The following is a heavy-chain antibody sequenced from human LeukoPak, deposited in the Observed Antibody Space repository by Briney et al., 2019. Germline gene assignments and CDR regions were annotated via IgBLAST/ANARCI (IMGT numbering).Heavy chain of an antibody. CDR3: AKDMTYCSGGSCYSEVDY. D-gene: IGHD2-15*01. V-gene: IGHV3-43*02. J-gene: IGHJ4*02. CDR2: ISGDGGST. CDR1: GFTFDDYA. Sequence: PGGSLRLSCAASGFTFDDYAMHWVRQAPEKGLEWVSLISGDGGSTYYADSVKGRFTISRDNSKNSLYLQMNSLRTEDTALYYCAKDMTYCSGGSCYSEVDYWGQGTLVTVSS.